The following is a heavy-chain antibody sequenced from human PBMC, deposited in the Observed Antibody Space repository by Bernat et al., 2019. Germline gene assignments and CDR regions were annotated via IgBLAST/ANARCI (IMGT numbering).Heavy chain of an antibody. D-gene: IGHD1-1*01. J-gene: IGHJ4*02. V-gene: IGHV3-7*03. CDR2: IKSEGTDK. Sequence: EVQLVESGGGLVQPGGSLRLSCAASGFTFRNYWMSWVRQAPGKGLEWVANIKSEGTDKFYVDSVEGRFTISRDNARNSLFLQMTSLRAEDTAFYYCATIQDWKFEYWGPGTLVTVSS. CDR3: ATIQDWKFEY. CDR1: GFTFRNYW.